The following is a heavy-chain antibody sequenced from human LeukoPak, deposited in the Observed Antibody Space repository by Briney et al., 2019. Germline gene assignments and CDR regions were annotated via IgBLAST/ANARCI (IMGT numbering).Heavy chain of an antibody. CDR3: AKTDHYYYFMDV. CDR2: IYTSGST. CDR1: GGSVSSYY. Sequence: SETLPLTCTVSGGSVSSYYWSWIRQPPGKGLEWVGYIYTSGSTYYNPSLKSRVTISVDTSKNQFSLRLSSVTAADTALYYCAKTDHYYYFMDVWGKGTTVTVSS. J-gene: IGHJ6*03. D-gene: IGHD2-21*02. V-gene: IGHV4-4*09.